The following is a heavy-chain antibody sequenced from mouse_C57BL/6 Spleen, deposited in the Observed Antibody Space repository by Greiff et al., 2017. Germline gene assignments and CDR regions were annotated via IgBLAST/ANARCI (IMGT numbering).Heavy chain of an antibody. CDR3: ARDEEEYSFAY. J-gene: IGHJ3*01. D-gene: IGHD5-1*01. Sequence: EVKLMESGPGLVKPSQSLSLTCSVTGYSITSGYYWNWIRQFPGNKLEWMGYISYAGSNNYNPSLKNRISITRDTSKNQVFLKLNSVTTEDTATYYCARDEEEYSFAYWGQGTLVTVSA. CDR1: GYSITSGYY. V-gene: IGHV3-6*01. CDR2: ISYAGSN.